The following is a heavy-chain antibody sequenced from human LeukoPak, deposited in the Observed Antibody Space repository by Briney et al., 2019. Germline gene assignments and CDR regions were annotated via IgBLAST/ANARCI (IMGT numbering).Heavy chain of an antibody. D-gene: IGHD3-22*01. CDR2: ISFDGTNK. CDR3: AKGGYFKDY. CDR1: GFTFSTYG. Sequence: PGRSLRLSCAASGFTFSTYGMHWVRQAPGKGLEWVAVISFDGTNKYYTDSVKGRFTISRDNSKNTLYLQMNSLRAEDTAVYYCAKGGYFKDYWGQGTLVTVSS. V-gene: IGHV3-30*18. J-gene: IGHJ4*02.